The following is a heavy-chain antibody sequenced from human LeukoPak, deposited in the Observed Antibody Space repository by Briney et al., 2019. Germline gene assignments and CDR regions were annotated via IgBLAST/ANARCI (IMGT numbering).Heavy chain of an antibody. Sequence: GGSLRLSCAASGFTFSSYGMHWVRQAPGKGLEWVAFIRYDGSNKYYADSVKGRFTISRDNSKNTLYLQMNSLRAEDTALYYCAKELYGDPTLFDYWGQGTLVTVSS. V-gene: IGHV3-30*02. CDR3: AKELYGDPTLFDY. CDR1: GFTFSSYG. CDR2: IRYDGSNK. J-gene: IGHJ4*02. D-gene: IGHD4-17*01.